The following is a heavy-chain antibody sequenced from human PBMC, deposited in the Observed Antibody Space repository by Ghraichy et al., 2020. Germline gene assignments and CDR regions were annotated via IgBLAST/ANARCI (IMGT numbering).Heavy chain of an antibody. J-gene: IGHJ4*02. V-gene: IGHV3-7*03. CDR2: IREDGSDK. Sequence: GALRLSCAASGFTFSSYWMSWVRQAPGKGLEWVANIREDGSDKYYLDSVKGRFTISRDNAKSSLHLQMNSLRAGDTAVYYCARDSRYYYDSSAYYYDPHLDFWGQGTLVTVSS. D-gene: IGHD3-22*01. CDR3: ARDSRYYYDSSAYYYDPHLDF. CDR1: GFTFSSYW.